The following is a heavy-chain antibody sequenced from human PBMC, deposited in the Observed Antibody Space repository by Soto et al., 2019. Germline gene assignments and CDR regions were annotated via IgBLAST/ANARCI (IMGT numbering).Heavy chain of an antibody. Sequence: QVQLVQSGVEVKKPGSSVKVSCKASGGSFRTYTIFWVRQAPGQGLEWMGRIIPMFDIANYAQKFQGRVTFNAYKSTGTVYMEMISLTSDDTAITFFTLRSWSADVFDIWGQCRFVTVS. CDR2: IIPMFDIA. CDR3: TLRSWSADVFDI. J-gene: IGHJ3*02. D-gene: IGHD6-13*01. V-gene: IGHV1-69*02. CDR1: GGSFRTYT.